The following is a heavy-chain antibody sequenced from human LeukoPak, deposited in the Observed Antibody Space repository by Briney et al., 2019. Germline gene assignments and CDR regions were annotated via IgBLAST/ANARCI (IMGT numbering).Heavy chain of an antibody. J-gene: IGHJ4*02. Sequence: ASVKVSCKASGYTLINYGISWVRQAPGQGLEWMGWISFKNGNTNSAQKFQGRVTLTTDTSTSTAYMELRSLRSDDTAVYYCARDWYYDFWSGYYKYYFDYWGQGTLVTVSS. CDR2: ISFKNGNT. CDR3: ARDWYYDFWSGYYKYYFDY. CDR1: GYTLINYG. D-gene: IGHD3-3*01. V-gene: IGHV1-18*01.